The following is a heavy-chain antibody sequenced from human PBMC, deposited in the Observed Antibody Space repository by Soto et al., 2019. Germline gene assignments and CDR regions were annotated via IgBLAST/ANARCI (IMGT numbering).Heavy chain of an antibody. J-gene: IGHJ4*02. Sequence: PGGSLRLSCAASGFTFNTYGMHWVRQAAGKGLEWVALTWYDGSHNYYADSVKGRFTISRDNSKNTLYLQMNSLRAEDTGVYYCARDQDSSSWYSPHLYWGQGTLVTVSS. V-gene: IGHV3-33*01. CDR3: ARDQDSSSWYSPHLY. CDR2: TWYDGSHN. D-gene: IGHD6-13*01. CDR1: GFTFNTYG.